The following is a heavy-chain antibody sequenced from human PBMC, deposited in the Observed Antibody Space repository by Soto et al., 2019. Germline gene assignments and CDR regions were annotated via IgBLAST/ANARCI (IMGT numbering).Heavy chain of an antibody. CDR2: ISSSGSTI. Sequence: PGGSLRLSCAASGFTFISYEMNWVRQAPGKGLEWVSYISSSGSTIYYADSVKGRFTISRDNAKNSLYLQMNSLRAEDTAVYYCARVIYDAFDIWGQGTMVTVAS. CDR1: GFTFISYE. J-gene: IGHJ3*02. V-gene: IGHV3-48*03. D-gene: IGHD3-10*01. CDR3: ARVIYDAFDI.